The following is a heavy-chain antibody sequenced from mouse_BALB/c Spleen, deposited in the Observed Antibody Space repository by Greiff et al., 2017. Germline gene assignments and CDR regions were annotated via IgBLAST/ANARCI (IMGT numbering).Heavy chain of an antibody. CDR3: TRKGDYRDD. V-gene: IGHV1S22*01. J-gene: IGHJ2*01. D-gene: IGHD2-4*01. CDR2: IYPGSGST. Sequence: LQQPGSELVRPGASVKLSCKASGYTFTSYWMHWVKQRPGQGLEWIGNIYPGSGSTNYDEKFKSKATLTVDTSSSTAYMQLSSLTSEDSAVYYCTRKGDYRDDWGQGTTRTVSS. CDR1: GYTFTSYW.